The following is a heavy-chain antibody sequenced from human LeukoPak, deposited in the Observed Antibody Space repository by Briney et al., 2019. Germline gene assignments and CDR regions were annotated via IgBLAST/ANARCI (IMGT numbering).Heavy chain of an antibody. CDR1: GFTFSCYA. CDR3: EKDPHYSSGWYYFDY. CDR2: ISGSGGST. Sequence: GGSLRLACAASGFTFSCYALSWVRQAPGKGLEWVSAISGSGGSTYYADSVKGRFTISRDNSKNTLYLQMNSLRAEDTAVYYCEKDPHYSSGWYYFDYWGQGTLVTVSS. J-gene: IGHJ4*02. D-gene: IGHD6-19*01. V-gene: IGHV3-23*01.